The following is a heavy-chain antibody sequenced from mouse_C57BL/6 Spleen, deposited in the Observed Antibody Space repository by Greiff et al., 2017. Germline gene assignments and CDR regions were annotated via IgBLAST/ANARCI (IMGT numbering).Heavy chain of an antibody. Sequence: EVQLQQSGPELVKPGASVKISCKASGYTFTDYYMNWVKQSHGKSLEWIGDINPNNGGTSYNQKFKGKATLTVDKSSSTAYMELRSLTSEDSAVYYCAKKGILRYLDYWGQGTTLTVSS. CDR3: AKKGILRYLDY. V-gene: IGHV1-26*01. CDR1: GYTFTDYY. D-gene: IGHD1-1*01. J-gene: IGHJ2*01. CDR2: INPNNGGT.